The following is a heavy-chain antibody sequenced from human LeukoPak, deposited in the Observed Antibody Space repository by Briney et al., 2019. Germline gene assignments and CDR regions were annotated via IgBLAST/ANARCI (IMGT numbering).Heavy chain of an antibody. CDR1: GFTFSNAW. Sequence: GGSLRLSCAASGFTFSNAWMSWVRQAPGKGLEWVGRIKSKTDGGTTDYAAPVKSRFTISRDDSKNTLYLQMNSLKTEDTAVYCCTTEGKRDCSGGSCHLYYFDYWGQGTLVTVSS. V-gene: IGHV3-15*01. CDR2: IKSKTDGGTT. D-gene: IGHD2-15*01. CDR3: TTEGKRDCSGGSCHLYYFDY. J-gene: IGHJ4*02.